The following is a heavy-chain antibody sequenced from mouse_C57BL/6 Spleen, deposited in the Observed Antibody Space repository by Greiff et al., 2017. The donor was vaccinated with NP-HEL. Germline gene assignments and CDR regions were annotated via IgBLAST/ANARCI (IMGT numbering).Heavy chain of an antibody. CDR2: IYTGDGDT. V-gene: IGHV1-80*01. Sequence: VQLLQSGAELVKPGASVKISCKASGYAFSSYWMNWVKQRPGKGLEWIGQIYTGDGDTNYNGKFKGKATLTADKSSSTAYMQLSSLTSEDSAVYFCARWYSYYAMDYWGQGTTVTVSS. D-gene: IGHD1-1*02. CDR1: GYAFSSYW. CDR3: ARWYSYYAMDY. J-gene: IGHJ4*01.